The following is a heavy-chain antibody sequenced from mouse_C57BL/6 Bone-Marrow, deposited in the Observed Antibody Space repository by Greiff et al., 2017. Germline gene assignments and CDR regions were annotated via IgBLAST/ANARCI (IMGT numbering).Heavy chain of an antibody. D-gene: IGHD2-2*01. Sequence: EVQLVESGGGLVKPGGSLKLSCAASGFTFSSYAMSWVRQTPEKRLEWVATISDGGSYTYYPDNVKGRFTISRDNAKNNLYLQMSHLKSEDTAMYYCAPYGYDVGAWFAYWGQGTLVTVSA. J-gene: IGHJ3*01. CDR1: GFTFSSYA. V-gene: IGHV5-4*01. CDR2: ISDGGSYT. CDR3: APYGYDVGAWFAY.